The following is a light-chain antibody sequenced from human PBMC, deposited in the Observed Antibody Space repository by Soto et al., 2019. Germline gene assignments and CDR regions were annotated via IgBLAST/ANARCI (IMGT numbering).Light chain of an antibody. CDR3: SSXTTTTRL. CDR2: EVS. V-gene: IGLV2-14*01. CDR1: XXXXGSNNY. Sequence: QSALTQPASVSGSPGQSIXXXXXXXXXXXGSNNYVPCFQQRPGKAPTLIIYEVSNRPSGVSTHFSGCKSGNTASLTISGLLPEDEAEYYXSSXTTTTRLFGGGTKVTVL. J-gene: IGLJ3*02.